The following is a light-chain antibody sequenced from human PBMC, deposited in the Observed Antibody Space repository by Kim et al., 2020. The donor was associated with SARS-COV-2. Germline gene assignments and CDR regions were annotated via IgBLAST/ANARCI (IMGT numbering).Light chain of an antibody. V-gene: IGKV4-1*01. CDR1: QTVLYNSNNKNY. CDR3: QQYYSTPPS. J-gene: IGKJ2*03. Sequence: RANLNCKSSQTVLYNSNNKNYLAWYQQKPGQAPKLLIYWAYIRESGVSDRFSGSGSETDFTLTISSLQAEDVAVYYCQQYYSTPPSFGQGTKLEI. CDR2: WAY.